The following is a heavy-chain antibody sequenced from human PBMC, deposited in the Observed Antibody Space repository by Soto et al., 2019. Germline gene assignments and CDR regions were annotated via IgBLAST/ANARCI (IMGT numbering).Heavy chain of an antibody. CDR1: GGSFSGYY. J-gene: IGHJ6*02. D-gene: IGHD3-3*01. Sequence: PSETLSLTCAVYGGSFSGYYWSWIRQPPGKGLEWIGEINHSGSTNYNPSLRSRVTISVDTSKNQFSLKLSSVTAAETAVYYCARGGGSDFWSGYYTYFYYGMDVWGQGTTVTVSS. CDR3: ARGGGSDFWSGYYTYFYYGMDV. CDR2: INHSGST. V-gene: IGHV4-34*01.